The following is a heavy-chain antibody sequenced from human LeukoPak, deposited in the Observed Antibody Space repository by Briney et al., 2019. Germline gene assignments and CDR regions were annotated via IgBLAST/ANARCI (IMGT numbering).Heavy chain of an antibody. CDR2: IYYSGST. J-gene: IGHJ3*02. V-gene: IGHV4-59*01. CDR3: ASILGYCSGGSCHDAFDI. CDR1: GGSISSYY. Sequence: SETLSLTCTVSGGSISSYYWSWIRQPPGKGLEWIGYIYYSGSTNYNPSLKSRVTISVDTSKNQFSLKLSSVTAADTAVYYCASILGYCSGGSCHDAFDIWGQGTMVTVSS. D-gene: IGHD2-15*01.